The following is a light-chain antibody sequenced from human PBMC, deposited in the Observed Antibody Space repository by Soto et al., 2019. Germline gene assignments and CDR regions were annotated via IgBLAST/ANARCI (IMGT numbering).Light chain of an antibody. CDR3: KPYRNSLYT. V-gene: IGKV3-20*01. CDR2: GAS. J-gene: IGKJ2*01. CDR1: QSGSSSY. Sequence: EIVLTQSPGTLSLSPGERATLSCRASQSGSSSYLACYQQKPGQAPRLLIYGASSRATGIPDRFSGSWSGTDFTLTIRRLEPEDVAVYSCKPYRNSLYTCAPGTKLEIK.